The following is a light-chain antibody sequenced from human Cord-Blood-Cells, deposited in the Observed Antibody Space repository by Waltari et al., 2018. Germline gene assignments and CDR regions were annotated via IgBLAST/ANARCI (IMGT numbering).Light chain of an antibody. J-gene: IGKJ2*01. CDR1: QSVSSN. V-gene: IGKV3-15*01. CDR2: GAS. Sequence: EIVMTQSPATLSVSPGERDTLPCRASQSVSSNLAWYQQKPGQAPRPLIYGASNRATGIPARFSGSGSVTEFTLTISSLQSEDFAVYYCQQYNNWPPYTFGQGTKLEIK. CDR3: QQYNNWPPYT.